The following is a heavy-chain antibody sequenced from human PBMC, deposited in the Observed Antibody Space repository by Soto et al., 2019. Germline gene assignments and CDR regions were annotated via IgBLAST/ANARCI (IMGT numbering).Heavy chain of an antibody. Sequence: GGSLRLSCAASGFPFSAYTMNWVRQAPGKGLDWVSAIVSGGTTYYADSVKGRFTIFRDDSTNTLYLQMNNLRAEDTALYYCAKRHTTVATPANYFDYWGQGTLVTVSS. D-gene: IGHD1-1*01. CDR1: GFPFSAYT. V-gene: IGHV3-23*01. CDR3: AKRHTTVATPANYFDY. J-gene: IGHJ4*02. CDR2: IVSGGTT.